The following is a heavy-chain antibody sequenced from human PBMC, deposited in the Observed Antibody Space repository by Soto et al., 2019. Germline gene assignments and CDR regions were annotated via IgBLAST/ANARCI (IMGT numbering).Heavy chain of an antibody. D-gene: IGHD2-8*02. CDR1: GGSFSGYY. V-gene: IGHV4-34*01. Sequence: QVQLQQWGAGLLKPSETLSLTCAVYGGSFSGYYWTWIRQPPGTGLEWIGEINHSGSTNYNPSLKRRVTISVDTSKNQFSLKLTSVTPADTAVYYCARDKITGLFDYWGQGTLVTVSS. J-gene: IGHJ4*02. CDR2: INHSGST. CDR3: ARDKITGLFDY.